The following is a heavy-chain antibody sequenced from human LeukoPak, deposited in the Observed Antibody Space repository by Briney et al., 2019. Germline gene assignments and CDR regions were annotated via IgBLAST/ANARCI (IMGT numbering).Heavy chain of an antibody. J-gene: IGHJ4*02. Sequence: PSETLSLTCTVSGGSISSYYWSWIRQPPGKGLEWIGYIYYSGSTNYNPSLKSRVTISVDTSKNQFSLKLSSVTAADTAVYYCARDDGYSSGWYVFDYWGQGTLVTVSS. D-gene: IGHD6-19*01. CDR2: IYYSGST. CDR1: GGSISSYY. V-gene: IGHV4-59*01. CDR3: ARDDGYSSGWYVFDY.